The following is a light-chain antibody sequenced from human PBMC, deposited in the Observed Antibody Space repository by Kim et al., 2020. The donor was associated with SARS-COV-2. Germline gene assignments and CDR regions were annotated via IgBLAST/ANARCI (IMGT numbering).Light chain of an antibody. CDR1: SSDVGGYNY. Sequence: QSALTQPASVSGSPGQSITISCTGTSSDVGGYNYVSWYQQHPGKAPKLMIYDVSKRPSGVSNRFSGSKSGNTASLTISGLQAEDEADYYCGSYTSSSTRVFGGGTKLTVL. V-gene: IGLV2-14*01. CDR2: DVS. CDR3: GSYTSSSTRV. J-gene: IGLJ3*02.